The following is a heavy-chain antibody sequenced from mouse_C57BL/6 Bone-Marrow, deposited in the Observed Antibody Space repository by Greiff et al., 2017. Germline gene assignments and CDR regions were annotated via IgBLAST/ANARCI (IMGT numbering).Heavy chain of an antibody. D-gene: IGHD1-1*01. CDR2: ISSGGSYT. J-gene: IGHJ2*01. CDR3: ARHDLTTVVADY. V-gene: IGHV5-6*01. CDR1: GFTFSSYG. Sequence: VQLKESGGDLVKPGGSLKLSCAASGFTFSSYGMSWVRQTPDKRLEWVATISSGGSYTYYPDSVKGRVTISRDNAKNTLYLQMSSLKSEDTAMYYCARHDLTTVVADYWGQGTTLTVSS.